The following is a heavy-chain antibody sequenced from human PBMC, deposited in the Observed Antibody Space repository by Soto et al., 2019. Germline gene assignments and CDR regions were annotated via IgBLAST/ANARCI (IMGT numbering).Heavy chain of an antibody. J-gene: IGHJ6*02. CDR1: GYTFTTYG. Sequence: QVQLVQSGAEVKKPGASVKVSCKASGYTFTTYGINWVRQAPGQGLEWRGWISAYNGKTNYAQKLQGRVTMTTDTSTSTAYMELRSLRSDDTAVYYCARVWVGTTFAYYYGMDVWGPGTTVTVS. V-gene: IGHV1-18*01. CDR2: ISAYNGKT. D-gene: IGHD1-1*01. CDR3: ARVWVGTTFAYYYGMDV.